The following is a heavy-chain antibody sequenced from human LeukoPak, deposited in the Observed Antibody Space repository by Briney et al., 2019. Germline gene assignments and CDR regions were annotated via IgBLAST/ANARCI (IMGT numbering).Heavy chain of an antibody. CDR2: IKQEESEK. CDR1: GFSFSGYF. CDR3: ARDNGEWRLNWFDH. Sequence: GGSLRLSCAASGFSFSGYFMSWVRQAPGKGLEWVASIKQEESEKYYLDSVKGRFTISRDNSKNTLYLQMNSPRAEDTAVYYCARDNGEWRLNWFDHWGQGTLVTVSS. V-gene: IGHV3-7*01. J-gene: IGHJ5*02. D-gene: IGHD2-8*01.